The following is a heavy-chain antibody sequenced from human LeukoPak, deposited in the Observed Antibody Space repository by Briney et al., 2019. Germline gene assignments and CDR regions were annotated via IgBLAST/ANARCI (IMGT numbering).Heavy chain of an antibody. D-gene: IGHD3-10*01. Sequence: GGSLRLSCAASGFTFDDYAMHWVRQAPGKGLEWVSLISGDGGSTYYADSVKGRFTISRDNSKNSLYLQMNSLRTEDTALYYCAKDYEVRGVIMAPYFDYWGQGTLVTVSS. CDR1: GFTFDDYA. CDR2: ISGDGGST. V-gene: IGHV3-43*02. J-gene: IGHJ4*02. CDR3: AKDYEVRGVIMAPYFDY.